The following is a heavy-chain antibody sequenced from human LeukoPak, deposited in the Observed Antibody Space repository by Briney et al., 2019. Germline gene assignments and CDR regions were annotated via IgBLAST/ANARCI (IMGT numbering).Heavy chain of an antibody. J-gene: IGHJ3*02. CDR2: IHYSGST. Sequence: SETLSLTCTVSGSISSYYGSWIRQPPGKGLEWIGNIHYSGSTNYNPSLKSRVTISVDTSKNQFSLKLSSVTAADTAVYYCARVAAYGDYPDAFDIWGQGTMVTVSS. CDR1: GSISSYY. D-gene: IGHD4-17*01. CDR3: ARVAAYGDYPDAFDI. V-gene: IGHV4-59*01.